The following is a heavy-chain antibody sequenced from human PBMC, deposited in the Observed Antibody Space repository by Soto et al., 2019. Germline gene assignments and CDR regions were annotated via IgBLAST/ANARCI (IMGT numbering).Heavy chain of an antibody. CDR2: ISGSGGST. CDR3: AKETPQDIVVVVAASFDY. CDR1: GFTFSSYA. D-gene: IGHD2-15*01. V-gene: IGHV3-23*01. J-gene: IGHJ4*02. Sequence: PGGSLRLSCAASGFTFSSYAMSWVRQAPGKGLEWVSAISGSGGSTYYADSVKGRFTISRDNSKNTLYLQMNSLRAEDTAVYYCAKETPQDIVVVVAASFDYWGQGTLVTVSS.